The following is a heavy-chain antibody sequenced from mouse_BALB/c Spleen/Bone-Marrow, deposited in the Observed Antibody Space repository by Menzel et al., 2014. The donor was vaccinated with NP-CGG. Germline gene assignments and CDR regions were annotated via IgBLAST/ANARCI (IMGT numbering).Heavy chain of an antibody. D-gene: IGHD2-14*01. CDR2: INPSSGYT. J-gene: IGHJ3*01. V-gene: IGHV1-4*01. Sequence: VKLVESGAELARPGASVKMSCKASGYTFTSYTMHWVKPRPGQGLEWIGYINPSSGYTNYNQKFKDKATLTADKSSSTAYMQLSSLTSEDSAVYYCARAAYYRYDEGAWFAYWGQGTLVTVSA. CDR1: GYTFTSYT. CDR3: ARAAYYRYDEGAWFAY.